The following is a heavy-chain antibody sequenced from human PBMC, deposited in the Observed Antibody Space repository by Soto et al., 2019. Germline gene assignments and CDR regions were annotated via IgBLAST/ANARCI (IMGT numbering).Heavy chain of an antibody. CDR1: GYSISSGYY. D-gene: IGHD6-19*01. J-gene: IGHJ4*02. Sequence: SETLSLTCAVSGYSISSGYYWGWIRQPPGKGLEWIGSIYHSGSTYYNPSLKSRVTISVDTSKNQFSLKLSSVTAADTAVYYCARGHSSGWYRSGYFDYWGQGTLVTVSS. CDR2: IYHSGST. CDR3: ARGHSSGWYRSGYFDY. V-gene: IGHV4-38-2*01.